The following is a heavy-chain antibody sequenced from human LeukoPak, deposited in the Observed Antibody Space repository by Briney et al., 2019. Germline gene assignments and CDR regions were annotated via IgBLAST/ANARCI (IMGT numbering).Heavy chain of an antibody. Sequence: ASVKVSCKASGYTFTGYYIHWVRQAPGQGLEWMGGFDPEDGETIYAQKFQGRVTMTEDTSTDTAYMELSSLRSEDTAVYYCATAYGSGPPIDYWGQGTLVTVSS. D-gene: IGHD3-10*01. V-gene: IGHV1-24*01. J-gene: IGHJ4*02. CDR3: ATAYGSGPPIDY. CDR1: GYTFTGYY. CDR2: FDPEDGET.